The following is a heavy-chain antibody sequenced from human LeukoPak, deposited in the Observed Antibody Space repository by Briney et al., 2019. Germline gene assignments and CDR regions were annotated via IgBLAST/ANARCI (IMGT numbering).Heavy chain of an antibody. Sequence: SQTLSLTCTVSGGSISSGSYYWSWIRQPAGKGLEWIGRIYTSGITNYNPSLKSRVTISVDTSKNQFSLKLSSVTAADTAVYYCARHILDYYGSGSYYMPWGQGTLVTVSS. CDR3: ARHILDYYGSGSYYMP. CDR2: IYTSGIT. CDR1: GGSISSGSYY. J-gene: IGHJ5*02. D-gene: IGHD3-10*01. V-gene: IGHV4-61*02.